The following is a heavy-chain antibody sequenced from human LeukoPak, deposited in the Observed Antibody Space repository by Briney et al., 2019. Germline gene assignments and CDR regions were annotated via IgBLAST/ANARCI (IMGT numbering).Heavy chain of an antibody. CDR1: GYTFTGYY. CDR3: ARGYCGGDCFPDY. J-gene: IGHJ4*02. CDR2: INPNSGGT. V-gene: IGHV1-2*04. Sequence: ASVKVSCKASGYTFTGYYMHWVRQAPGQGLEWMGWINPNSGGTNYAQKFQGWVTMTRDTSISTAYMELSRLRSDDTAVYYCARGYCGGDCFPDYWGQGTLVTVSS. D-gene: IGHD2-21*02.